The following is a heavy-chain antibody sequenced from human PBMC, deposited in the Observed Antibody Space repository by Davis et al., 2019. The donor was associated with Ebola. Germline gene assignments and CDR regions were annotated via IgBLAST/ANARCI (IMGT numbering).Heavy chain of an antibody. CDR3: ARLSPLGLRLGETYNWFDP. J-gene: IGHJ5*02. V-gene: IGHV4-59*01. CDR1: GGSISSYY. D-gene: IGHD3-16*01. CDR2: LFYGGSP. Sequence: MPSETLSLTCTVPGGSISSYYWTWIRQPPGKGLEWMGHLFYGGSPNYNPSLKSRVTISPDTSKNQLSLRLISVTAADTAVYYCARLSPLGLRLGETYNWFDPWGPGTLVTVSS.